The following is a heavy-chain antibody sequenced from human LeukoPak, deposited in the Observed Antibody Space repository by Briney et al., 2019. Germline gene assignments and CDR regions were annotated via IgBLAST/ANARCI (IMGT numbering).Heavy chain of an antibody. CDR3: ARGDYRYGMDV. J-gene: IGHJ6*02. CDR2: IYYSGST. V-gene: IGHV4-59*01. Sequence: SETLSLTCTVSGGSISSYYWSWIRQPPGKGLEWIGYIYYSGSTNYNPSLKSRATISVDTSKNQFSLKLSSVTAADTAVYYCARGDYRYGMDVWGQGTTVTVSS. CDR1: GGSISSYY.